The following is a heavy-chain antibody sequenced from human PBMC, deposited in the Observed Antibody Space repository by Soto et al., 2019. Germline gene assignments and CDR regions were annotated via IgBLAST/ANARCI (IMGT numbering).Heavy chain of an antibody. V-gene: IGHV1-18*01. CDR2: ISPHNGNT. J-gene: IGHJ6*02. CDR3: ARGSFGYYSYFGMDV. Sequence: QGLECMGWISPHNGNTNYPQKFQGRVTMTTDTSTSTAYMELRSLRSDDTAVYYCARGSFGYYSYFGMDVWGQGTTVTVSS. D-gene: IGHD5-18*01.